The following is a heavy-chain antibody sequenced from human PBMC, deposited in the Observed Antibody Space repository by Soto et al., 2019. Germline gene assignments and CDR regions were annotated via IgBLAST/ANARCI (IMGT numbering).Heavy chain of an antibody. CDR1: GFTFSTYW. Sequence: PGGSLRLSCVASGFTFSTYWISWVRQAPWKGLEWVANIKQDGIEKYYVDSVKDRFTISRDNAKNSLYLQMNSLRAEDSAVYYCARVYPGSRWPYHYYGMDVWGQGTTVTVSS. CDR2: IKQDGIEK. CDR3: ARVYPGSRWPYHYYGMDV. V-gene: IGHV3-7*01. J-gene: IGHJ6*02. D-gene: IGHD6-19*01.